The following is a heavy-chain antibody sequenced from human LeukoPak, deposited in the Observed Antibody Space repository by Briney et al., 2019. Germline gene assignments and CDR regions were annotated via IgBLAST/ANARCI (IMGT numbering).Heavy chain of an antibody. Sequence: QPGGSLKLSCEASGFTFSGSAIHWVRQSFGKGLEWIGHIDKEKNTYATASAYAVSVEGRFTVSRDDSKNMAYLQMSGLKTEDTALYYCTRDSGTYNWLDPWGQGTLVTVSS. J-gene: IGHJ5*02. CDR3: TRDSGTYNWLDP. CDR2: IDKEKNTYATAS. V-gene: IGHV3-73*01. D-gene: IGHD1-26*01. CDR1: GFTFSGSA.